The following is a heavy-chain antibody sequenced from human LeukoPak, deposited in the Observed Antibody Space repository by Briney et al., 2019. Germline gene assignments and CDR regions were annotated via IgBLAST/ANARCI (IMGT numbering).Heavy chain of an antibody. J-gene: IGHJ4*02. CDR3: AKDLSIVGATTADY. Sequence: GGSLRLSCAASGFTFSSYGMHWVRQAPGKGLEWVAVISYDGSNKYYADSVKGRFTISRDNSKNTLYLQMNSLRAEDTAVYYCAKDLSIVGATTADYWGQGTLVTVSS. CDR1: GFTFSSYG. D-gene: IGHD1-26*01. V-gene: IGHV3-30*18. CDR2: ISYDGSNK.